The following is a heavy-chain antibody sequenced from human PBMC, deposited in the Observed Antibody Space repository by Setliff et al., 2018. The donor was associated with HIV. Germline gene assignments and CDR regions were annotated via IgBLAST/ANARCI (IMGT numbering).Heavy chain of an antibody. CDR2: IDASANT. J-gene: IGHJ5*02. V-gene: IGHV4-38-2*02. Sequence: PSETLSLTCTVSGSSISSNYYWAWIRQAPGKGLEWIGCIDASANTYYIPSLKSRATISIDTSKNQLSLKLRSVTAADTAVYYCARIGSGWSVGWFDPWGKGTLVTVSS. CDR3: ARIGSGWSVGWFDP. D-gene: IGHD6-13*01. CDR1: GSSISSNYY.